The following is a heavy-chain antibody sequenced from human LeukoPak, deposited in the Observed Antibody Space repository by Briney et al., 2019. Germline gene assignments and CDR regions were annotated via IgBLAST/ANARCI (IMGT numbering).Heavy chain of an antibody. CDR1: GFTFSSYG. J-gene: IGHJ5*02. V-gene: IGHV3-30*18. Sequence: GGSLRLSCAASGFTFSSYGMHWVRQAPGKGLEWVAVISYDGSNKYYADSVKGRFTISRDNSKNTLYLQMNSLRAEDTAVYYCAKDRWFGELSNWFDPWGQGTLVTVSS. D-gene: IGHD3-10*01. CDR2: ISYDGSNK. CDR3: AKDRWFGELSNWFDP.